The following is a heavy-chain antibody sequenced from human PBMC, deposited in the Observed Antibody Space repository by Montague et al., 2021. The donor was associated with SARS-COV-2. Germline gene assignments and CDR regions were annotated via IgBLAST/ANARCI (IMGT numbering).Heavy chain of an antibody. CDR1: GGFISSSSYY. CDR3: ATITLGYCTNGVCQPPDY. CDR2: IYYSGST. J-gene: IGHJ4*02. Sequence: SETLSLTCTVSGGFISSSSYYWGWIRQPPGKGLEWIGSIYYSGSTYYNPSLKSRVTISVDTSKNQFSPKLSSVTAADTAVYYCATITLGYCTNGVCQPPDYWGQGTLVTVSS. V-gene: IGHV4-39*01. D-gene: IGHD2-8*01.